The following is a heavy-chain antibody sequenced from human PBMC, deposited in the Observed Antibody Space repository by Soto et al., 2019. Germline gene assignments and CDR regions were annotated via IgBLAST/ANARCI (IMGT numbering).Heavy chain of an antibody. CDR1: GFTFSSYA. J-gene: IGHJ4*02. CDR3: ARDAPPDDY. V-gene: IGHV3-30-3*01. Sequence: GGSLRLSCAASGFTFSSYAMHWVRQAPGKGLEWVAVISYDGSNKYYADSVKGRFTISRDNAKNSLYLQMNSLRAEDTAVYYCARDAPPDDYWGQGTLVTVSS. CDR2: ISYDGSNK.